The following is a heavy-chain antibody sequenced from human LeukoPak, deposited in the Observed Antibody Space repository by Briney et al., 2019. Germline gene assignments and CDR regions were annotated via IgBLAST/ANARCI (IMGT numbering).Heavy chain of an antibody. CDR2: IYTSGST. V-gene: IGHV4-4*07. J-gene: IGHJ4*02. D-gene: IGHD6-13*01. Sequence: SETLSLTCTVSGGSISSYYWSWIRQRAGKGLEWIGRIYTSGSTNYNTSLKRRVTMSVDTSKNQFSLRLSSVTAADTAGYYCARGRYLTTGGGAAAGFLDYWGQGTLVTVSS. CDR1: GGSISSYY. CDR3: ARGRYLTTGGGAAAGFLDY.